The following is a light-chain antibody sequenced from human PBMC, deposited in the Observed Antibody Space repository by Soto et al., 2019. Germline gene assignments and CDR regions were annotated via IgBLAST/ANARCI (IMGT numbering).Light chain of an antibody. CDR2: GAS. V-gene: IGKV1-13*02. CDR1: QGISSA. J-gene: IGKJ5*01. CDR3: QQFNSYIT. Sequence: AIQLTQSPSSLSASVGDRVTITCRASQGISSALAWYQQKPGKAPKLLIYGASSLESGVPSRFSGSGSGTDFTLTISSLQPEDFATYYCQQFNSYITFGQGTRLQI.